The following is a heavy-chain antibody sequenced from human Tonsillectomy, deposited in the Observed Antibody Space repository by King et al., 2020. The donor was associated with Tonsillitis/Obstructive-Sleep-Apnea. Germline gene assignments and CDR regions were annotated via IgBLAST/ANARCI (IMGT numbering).Heavy chain of an antibody. CDR2: IYLGDSDT. D-gene: IGHD2-8*01. CDR3: FNGVDY. Sequence: VQLVESEAEVKKPGESLKISCKGSGYTFTSYYIAWVRQMSGKGLEWMGIIYLGDSDTRYSPSFQGQVTISVDNSITTAYLQWSSLKASDTATYYCFNGVDYWGQGTLVTVSS. CDR1: GYTFTSYY. V-gene: IGHV5-51*01. J-gene: IGHJ4*02.